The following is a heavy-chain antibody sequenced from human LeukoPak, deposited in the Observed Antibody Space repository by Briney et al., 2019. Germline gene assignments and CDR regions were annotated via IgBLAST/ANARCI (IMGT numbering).Heavy chain of an antibody. CDR2: IIPIFGTA. CDR1: GGTFSSYA. CDR3: ARVGDGTGYYFDY. J-gene: IGHJ4*02. V-gene: IGHV1-69*01. D-gene: IGHD2-21*02. Sequence: SVKVSCKASGGTFSSYAISWVRQAPGQGLEWMGGIIPIFGTANYAQKFQGRVTITADESTSTAYMELSSLRSEDTAVYYCARVGDGTGYYFDYWGLGTLVTVSS.